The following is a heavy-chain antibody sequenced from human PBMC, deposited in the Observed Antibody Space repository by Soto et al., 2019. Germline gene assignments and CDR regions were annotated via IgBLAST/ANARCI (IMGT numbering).Heavy chain of an antibody. CDR2: IIPILGIA. J-gene: IGHJ5*02. D-gene: IGHD3-16*01. V-gene: IGHV1-69*02. CDR1: GGTFSSYT. CDR3: AAYRLGFDP. Sequence: QVQLVQSGAEVKKPGSSVKVSCKASGGTFSSYTISWVRQAPGQGLEWMGRIIPILGIANYAQKFQGRVTITAHKSTSTAYMELSSLRSEDTAVYYCAAYRLGFDPWGQGTLVTVSS.